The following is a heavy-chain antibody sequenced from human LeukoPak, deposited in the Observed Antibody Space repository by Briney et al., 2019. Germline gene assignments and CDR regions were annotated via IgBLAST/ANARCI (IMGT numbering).Heavy chain of an antibody. D-gene: IGHD3-10*01. CDR3: ARGSYYYGSGSYPNWFDP. CDR1: GGSISSYY. J-gene: IGHJ5*02. V-gene: IGHV4-4*07. Sequence: SETLSLTCTVFGGSISSYYWSWIRQPAGKGLEWIGRIYTSGSTNYNPSLKSRVTMSVDTSKNQFSLKLSSVTAADTAVYYCARGSYYYGSGSYPNWFDPWGQGTLVTVSS. CDR2: IYTSGST.